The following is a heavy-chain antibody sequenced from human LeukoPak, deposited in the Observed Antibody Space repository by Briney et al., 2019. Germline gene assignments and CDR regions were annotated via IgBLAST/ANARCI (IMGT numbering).Heavy chain of an antibody. CDR3: ERQKGFCRGGSCWGY. Sequence: GESLKISCKGSGYSFTSYWISWVRQMPGKGLEWMGRIDPTDSYTNYSPSFQGHVTISADKSINTAYLQWSSLKASDSAMYYCERQKGFCRGGSCWGYWGQGTLVTVSS. CDR2: IDPTDSYT. D-gene: IGHD2-15*01. J-gene: IGHJ4*02. CDR1: GYSFTSYW. V-gene: IGHV5-10-1*01.